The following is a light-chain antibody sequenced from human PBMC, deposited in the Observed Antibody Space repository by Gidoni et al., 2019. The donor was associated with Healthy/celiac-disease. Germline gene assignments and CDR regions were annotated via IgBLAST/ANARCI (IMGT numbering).Light chain of an antibody. V-gene: IGKV3-11*01. CDR1: QSVRSY. J-gene: IGKJ4*01. Sequence: EIVLTQSPATLSLSPGERATLSCRASQSVRSYLAWYQQKPGQAPRLLIYDASNRATGIPARFSGSGSGTDFTITISRLEPEDFAVYYCQQRSNWLTFXGXTKVEIK. CDR2: DAS. CDR3: QQRSNWLT.